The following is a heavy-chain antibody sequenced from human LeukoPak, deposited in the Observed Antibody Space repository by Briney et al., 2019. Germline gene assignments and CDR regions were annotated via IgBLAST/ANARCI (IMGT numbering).Heavy chain of an antibody. V-gene: IGHV4-61*08. J-gene: IGHJ4*02. Sequence: RSSETLSLTCTVSGGSISSGGYYWSWIRQHPGKGLEWIGYIYYSGSTNYNPSLKSRVTISVDTSKNQFSLKLSSVTAADTAVYYCARGKVGATGYWGQGTLVTVSS. CDR1: GGSISSGGYY. CDR3: ARGKVGATGY. CDR2: IYYSGST. D-gene: IGHD1-26*01.